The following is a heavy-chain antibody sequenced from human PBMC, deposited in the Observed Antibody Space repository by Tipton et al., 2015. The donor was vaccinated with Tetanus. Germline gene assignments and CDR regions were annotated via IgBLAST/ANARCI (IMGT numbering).Heavy chain of an antibody. CDR3: ARAGALTTFRHYYDY. J-gene: IGHJ4*02. D-gene: IGHD4-11*01. CDR2: IGSTSHYM. V-gene: IGHV3-21*01. Sequence: SLRLSCAASGFTFSSYAMSWVRQAPGKGLEWVSSIGSTSHYMYYADSVKGRFTISRDNAKNSLYLQMDSLRGDDTGVYYCARAGALTTFRHYYDYWGLGTLVTVSS. CDR1: GFTFSSYA.